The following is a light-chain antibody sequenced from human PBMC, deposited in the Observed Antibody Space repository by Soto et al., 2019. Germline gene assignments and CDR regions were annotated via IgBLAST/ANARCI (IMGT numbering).Light chain of an antibody. Sequence: GXRXTXTCRASQSITSWLAWYQQKPGRAPKLLIYKASSLESGVPSRFSGSGSGTTFTLTISSLQPDDSATYYCQQYNREPWTFGQGTKVEIK. CDR3: QQYNREPWT. CDR1: QSITSW. CDR2: KAS. V-gene: IGKV1-5*03. J-gene: IGKJ1*01.